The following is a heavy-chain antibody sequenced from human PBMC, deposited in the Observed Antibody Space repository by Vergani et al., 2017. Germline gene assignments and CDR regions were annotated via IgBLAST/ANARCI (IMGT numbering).Heavy chain of an antibody. J-gene: IGHJ3*02. V-gene: IGHV4-59*01. CDR1: GGSISSYY. CDR2: IYYSGST. Sequence: QVQLQESGPGLVKPSETLSLTCTVSGGSISSYYWSWTRQPPGKGLEWIGYIYYSGSTNYNPSLKSRVTISVDTSKNQFSLKLSSVTAADTAVCYCARVLIGYGSSGYALRAFDIWGQGTMVTVSS. D-gene: IGHD3-22*01. CDR3: ARVLIGYGSSGYALRAFDI.